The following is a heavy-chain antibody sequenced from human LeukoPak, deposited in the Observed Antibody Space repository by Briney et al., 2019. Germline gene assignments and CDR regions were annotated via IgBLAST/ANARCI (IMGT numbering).Heavy chain of an antibody. CDR3: ARTVSSSRGFFDS. D-gene: IGHD6-6*01. Sequence: GSLRLSCAASGFMFRTYGMHWVRQAPGKGLEWMAFVRDDGSTKYYGDPVKGRFTISRDNSKSTLYLQMNSLRAEDTAVYFCARTVSSSRGFFDSWGQGTLVTVSS. J-gene: IGHJ4*02. CDR2: VRDDGSTK. CDR1: GFMFRTYG. V-gene: IGHV3-30*02.